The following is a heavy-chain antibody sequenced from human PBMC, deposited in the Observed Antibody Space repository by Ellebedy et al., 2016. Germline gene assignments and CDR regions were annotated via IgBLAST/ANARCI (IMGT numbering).Heavy chain of an antibody. Sequence: GGSLRLSXAVSGFTFSSYWMSWVRQAPGKGLEWVANIKQDGSEKYYVDSVKGRFTISRDNAKNSLYLQMNSLRAEDTAVYYCARGRHVDYWGQGTLVTVSS. CDR1: GFTFSSYW. J-gene: IGHJ4*02. D-gene: IGHD5-24*01. V-gene: IGHV3-7*01. CDR2: IKQDGSEK. CDR3: ARGRHVDY.